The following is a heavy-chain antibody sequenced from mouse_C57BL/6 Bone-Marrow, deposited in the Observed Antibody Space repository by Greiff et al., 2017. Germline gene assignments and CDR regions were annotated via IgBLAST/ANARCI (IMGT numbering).Heavy chain of an antibody. J-gene: IGHJ2*01. D-gene: IGHD2-4*01. CDR2: IYPGSGST. CDR1: GYTFTSYW. Sequence: VQLQQPGAELVKPGASVKMSCKASGYTFTSYWITWVKQRPGQGLEWIGDIYPGSGSTNYNEKFKSKATLTVDTSSSTAYMQLSSLTSEDSAVYYCARKGIYYYYDFDYWGQGTTLTVSS. V-gene: IGHV1-55*01. CDR3: ARKGIYYYYDFDY.